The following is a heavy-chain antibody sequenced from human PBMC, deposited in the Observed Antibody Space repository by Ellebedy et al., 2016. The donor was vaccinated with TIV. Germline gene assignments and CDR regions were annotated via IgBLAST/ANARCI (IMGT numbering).Heavy chain of an antibody. Sequence: SGPTLVTPTQTLTLTCTLSGLSVSSNGMRVNWIRQAPGKALEWLGRIDWDDDTFYSTSLKTRLTISKETSKNQVVLTMTDMDPVDTATYYCARNSRDDFDIWGQGTRVTVSS. CDR2: IDWDDDT. V-gene: IGHV2-70*04. CDR3: ARNSRDDFDI. J-gene: IGHJ3*02. CDR1: GLSVSSNGMR.